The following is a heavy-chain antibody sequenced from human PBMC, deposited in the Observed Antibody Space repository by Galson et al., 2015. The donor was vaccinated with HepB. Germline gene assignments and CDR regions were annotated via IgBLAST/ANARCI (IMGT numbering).Heavy chain of an antibody. J-gene: IGHJ6*02. Sequence: SVKVSCKASGYIFTSYYMHWVRQAPGQGLEWMGIINPSGGSTSYAQKFQGRVTMTRDTSTGTGYMELSSLRSEDTAVYYCARAASEGLWVGESLHYYNYHMDVWGQGTTVTVSS. CDR1: GYIFTSYY. CDR3: ARAASEGLWVGESLHYYNYHMDV. V-gene: IGHV1-46*01. CDR2: INPSGGST. D-gene: IGHD3-10*01.